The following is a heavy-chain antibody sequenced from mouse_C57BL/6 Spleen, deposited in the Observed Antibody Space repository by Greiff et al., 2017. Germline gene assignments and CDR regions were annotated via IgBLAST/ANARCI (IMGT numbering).Heavy chain of an antibody. V-gene: IGHV1-69*01. D-gene: IGHD1-1*01. Sequence: VQLQQPGAELVMPGASVKLSCKASGYTFTSYWMHWVKQRPGQGLEWIGEIDPSDSYTNYNQKFKGKSTLTVDNSSSTAYMQLSSLTSEDSAVYYCARGLRNYYAMDYWGQGTSVTVSS. CDR2: IDPSDSYT. CDR3: ARGLRNYYAMDY. J-gene: IGHJ4*01. CDR1: GYTFTSYW.